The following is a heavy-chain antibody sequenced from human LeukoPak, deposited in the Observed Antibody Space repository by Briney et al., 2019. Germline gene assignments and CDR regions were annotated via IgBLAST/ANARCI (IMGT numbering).Heavy chain of an antibody. CDR1: GFTFSSYS. CDR2: ISSSSSYI. V-gene: IGHV3-21*01. CDR3: ARALEAVAGHNYYYYYMDV. D-gene: IGHD6-19*01. J-gene: IGHJ6*03. Sequence: GGSLRLSCAASGFTFSSYSMNWVRQAPGKGLEWVSSISSSSSYIYYADSVKGRFTISRDNAKNSLYLQMNSLRAEDTAVYYCARALEAVAGHNYYYYYMDVWGKGTTVTVSS.